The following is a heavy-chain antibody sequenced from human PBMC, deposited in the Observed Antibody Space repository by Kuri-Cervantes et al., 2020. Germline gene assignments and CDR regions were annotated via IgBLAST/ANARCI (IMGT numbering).Heavy chain of an antibody. CDR1: GYTFTGYY. CDR2: IDPNSGGT. J-gene: IGHJ6*02. Sequence: ASVKDTCKASGYTFTGYYMHWVRQAPGQGLEWMGWIDPNSGGTNYAQKFQGRVTMTSDTSISTAYMELSRLRSDDTAVYYCAGAVAGRLGYYYYGMGVWGQGTTVTVSS. V-gene: IGHV1-2*02. D-gene: IGHD6-19*01. CDR3: AGAVAGRLGYYYYGMGV.